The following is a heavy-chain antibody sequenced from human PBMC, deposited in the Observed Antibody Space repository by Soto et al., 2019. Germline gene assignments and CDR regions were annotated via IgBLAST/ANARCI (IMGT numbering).Heavy chain of an antibody. CDR1: GYNFNNFW. CDR2: IDPSDSYT. Sequence: PGESLKISCKGSGYNFNNFWISWVRQMPGKGLEWMGRIDPSDSYTDYSPSFQGHVTISTDKSISTAYLQWSSLKASDTAMYYCARHGNYYDSGANWFDPWGQGTLVTVSS. J-gene: IGHJ5*02. V-gene: IGHV5-10-1*01. D-gene: IGHD3-10*01. CDR3: ARHGNYYDSGANWFDP.